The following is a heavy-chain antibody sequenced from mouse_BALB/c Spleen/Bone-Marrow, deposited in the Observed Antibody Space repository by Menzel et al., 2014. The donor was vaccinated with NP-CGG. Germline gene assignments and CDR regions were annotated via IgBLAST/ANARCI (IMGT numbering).Heavy chain of an antibody. CDR2: INPYNDGT. D-gene: IGHD2-3*01. J-gene: IGHJ1*01. Sequence: EVQLQQSGPELVQPGASVKMSCKASGYTFTSYIMQWVKQKPGQGLEWIGYINPYNDGTKYNEKFKGKAILTSDKSSSTAYMGLSSLTSEDSAVYYCARFDGYYSLYFDVWGAGTTVTVSS. CDR3: ARFDGYYSLYFDV. V-gene: IGHV1-14*01. CDR1: GYTFTSYI.